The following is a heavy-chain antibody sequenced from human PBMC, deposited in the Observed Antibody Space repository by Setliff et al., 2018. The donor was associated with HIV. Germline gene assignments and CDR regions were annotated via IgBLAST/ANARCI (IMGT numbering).Heavy chain of an antibody. V-gene: IGHV4-61*09. J-gene: IGHJ6*03. CDR1: GDSISSGSYF. D-gene: IGHD3-9*01. CDR3: ARGHDNKYYYFYYMDV. CDR2: ISTTGST. Sequence: SETLSLTCTVSGDSISSGSYFWIWIRQPAGKGLEWIGHISTTGSTNYNPSLKSRVIMSVDTSRNQLSLKLSSVTAADTAVYYCARGHDNKYYYFYYMDVWGKGITVTVS.